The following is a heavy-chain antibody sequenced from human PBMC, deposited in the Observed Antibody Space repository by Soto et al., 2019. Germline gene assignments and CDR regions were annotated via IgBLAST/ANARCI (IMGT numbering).Heavy chain of an antibody. Sequence: SVKVSCKASGGTFSSYAISWVRQAPGQGLEWMGGIIPIFGTANYAQKFQGRVTITADESTSTAYMELSSLRSEDTAVYYCATRLSMATGEYFQHWGQGTPVTVSS. CDR2: IIPIFGTA. V-gene: IGHV1-69*13. D-gene: IGHD5-12*01. CDR1: GGTFSSYA. CDR3: ATRLSMATGEYFQH. J-gene: IGHJ1*01.